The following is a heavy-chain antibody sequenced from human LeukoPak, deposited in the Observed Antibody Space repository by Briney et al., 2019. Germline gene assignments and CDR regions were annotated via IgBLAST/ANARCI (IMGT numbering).Heavy chain of an antibody. Sequence: SETLSLTCTFSGGSVSSYYWSWIRQPAGKGLEWIGRIYTSGSTNYNPSLKSRVTMSVDTSKNQFSLKLSSVTAADTAVYYCARLDYYGSGSYYKEHWGQGTLVTVSS. CDR1: GGSVSSYY. CDR3: ARLDYYGSGSYYKEH. D-gene: IGHD3-10*01. J-gene: IGHJ1*01. V-gene: IGHV4-4*07. CDR2: IYTSGST.